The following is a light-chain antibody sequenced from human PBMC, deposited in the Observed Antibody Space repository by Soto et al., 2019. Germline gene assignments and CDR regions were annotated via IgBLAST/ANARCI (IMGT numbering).Light chain of an antibody. Sequence: QSALTQPASVSGSPGQSITISCTGTSSDVGSYNYVSWYQQHPCKAPKLMIYXXXXXXXXXXXXXSGSKSGHTASLTISGXXXXXXXXXYCSSYTSISTRVFGGGTKLTVL. CDR3: SSYTSISTRV. CDR1: SSDVGSYNY. J-gene: IGLJ3*02. V-gene: IGLV2-14*01. CDR2: XXX.